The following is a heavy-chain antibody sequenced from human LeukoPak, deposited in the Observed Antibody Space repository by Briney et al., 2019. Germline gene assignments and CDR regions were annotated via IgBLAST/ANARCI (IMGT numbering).Heavy chain of an antibody. CDR1: GFTFSSYG. Sequence: GSLRLSCAASGFTFSSYGMHWVRQAPGKGLEWVAVISYDGSNKYYADSVKGRFTISRDNSKNTLYLQMNSLRAEDTAVYYCAKLQATGTGFDYWGQGTLVTVSS. V-gene: IGHV3-30*18. CDR3: AKLQATGTGFDY. D-gene: IGHD3-9*01. CDR2: ISYDGSNK. J-gene: IGHJ4*02.